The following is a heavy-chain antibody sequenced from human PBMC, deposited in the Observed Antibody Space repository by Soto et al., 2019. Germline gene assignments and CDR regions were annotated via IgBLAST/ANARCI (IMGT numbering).Heavy chain of an antibody. Sequence: PGGSLRLSCAASGFTFSSYGMHWVRQAPGKGLEWVAVIWYDGSNKYYADSVKGRFTSSRDNSKNTLYLQMNSLRAEDTAVYYCARDSELDEYGDYLPGDYWGQGTLVTVSS. CDR3: ARDSELDEYGDYLPGDY. D-gene: IGHD4-17*01. CDR2: IWYDGSNK. CDR1: GFTFSSYG. J-gene: IGHJ4*02. V-gene: IGHV3-33*01.